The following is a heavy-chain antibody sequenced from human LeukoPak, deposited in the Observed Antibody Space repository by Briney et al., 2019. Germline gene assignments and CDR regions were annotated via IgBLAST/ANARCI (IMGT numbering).Heavy chain of an antibody. D-gene: IGHD2-15*01. J-gene: IGHJ6*03. Sequence: GASVKVSCKASGGTFSSYAISWVRQAPGQGLEWMGGIIPIFGTANYAQKFQGRVTITADESTSTAYMELSSLRSEDTAVYYCANVVAALRLSPYYYMDVWGKGTTVTVSS. CDR3: ANVVAALRLSPYYYMDV. CDR1: GGTFSSYA. V-gene: IGHV1-69*01. CDR2: IIPIFGTA.